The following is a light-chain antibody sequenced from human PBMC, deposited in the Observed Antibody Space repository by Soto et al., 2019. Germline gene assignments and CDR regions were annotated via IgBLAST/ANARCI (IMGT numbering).Light chain of an antibody. CDR1: TGAVTNGHY. J-gene: IGLJ1*01. CDR2: DTT. CDR3: LLSYNGPYG. V-gene: IGLV7-46*01. Sequence: QAVVTQEPSLTVSPGGTVTLTCGSSTGAVTNGHYPFWFQQKPGQAPRTLIYDTTNRHSWTPARFSGSLLGGKAALTLSGAQPEDEAEYYCLLSYNGPYGFGTGTKVNV.